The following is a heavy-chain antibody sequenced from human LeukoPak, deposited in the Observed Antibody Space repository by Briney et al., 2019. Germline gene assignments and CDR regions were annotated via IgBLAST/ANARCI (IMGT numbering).Heavy chain of an antibody. J-gene: IGHJ4*02. D-gene: IGHD6-13*01. V-gene: IGHV3-23*01. CDR2: ISGSGGST. CDR3: ATDQGIAAAGTWDY. Sequence: GGSLRLSCAASGFTFSSYAMSWVRQAPGKGLEWVSAISGSGGSTYYADSVKGRFTISRDNSKNTLYLQMNSLRADHTAVYYCATDQGIAAAGTWDYWGQGTLVTVSS. CDR1: GFTFSSYA.